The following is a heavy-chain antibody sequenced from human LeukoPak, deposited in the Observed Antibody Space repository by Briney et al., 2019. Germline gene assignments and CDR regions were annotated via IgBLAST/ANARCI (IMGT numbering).Heavy chain of an antibody. V-gene: IGHV3-74*01. J-gene: IGHJ4*02. CDR3: ARGRPHGNDY. Sequence: GGSLRLSCAASGFTFSSHLMHWVRQAPGKGLVWVSRIASDGSSTTYADSVKGRFSISRDNAKNTLYLQMNSLRVEDTAVYYCARGRPHGNDYWGQGTLVTVSS. CDR1: GFTFSSHL. D-gene: IGHD4-23*01. CDR2: IASDGSST.